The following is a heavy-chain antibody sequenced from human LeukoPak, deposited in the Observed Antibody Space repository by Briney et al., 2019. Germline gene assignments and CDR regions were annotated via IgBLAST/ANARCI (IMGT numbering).Heavy chain of an antibody. CDR1: GLTFSRSS. CDR2: ISFTSGTI. D-gene: IGHD3-10*01. V-gene: IGHV3-48*04. CDR3: ARVDTKSYGSAYMDV. J-gene: IGHJ6*03. Sequence: GGSLRLSCAASGLTFSRSSINWVRQAPGKGLEWVAYISFTSGTIYYADSVEGRFTVSRDNARNSSFLQLNALRVEDTAVYYCARVDTKSYGSAYMDVWGSGTTVTVSS.